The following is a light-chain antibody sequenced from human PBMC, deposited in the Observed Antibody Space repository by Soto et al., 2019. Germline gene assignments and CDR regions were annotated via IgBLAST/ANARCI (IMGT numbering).Light chain of an antibody. CDR1: QSISSQ. Sequence: EIVLTQSPATLSLSPGERATLSCRASQSISSQLAWYHQKPGQAPRLLIHDASNRATGIPARFSGSGSSTDFTLTISSLEPEDFAVYFCQQRSNWPLTFGGGTKVEIK. CDR3: QQRSNWPLT. CDR2: DAS. V-gene: IGKV3-11*01. J-gene: IGKJ4*01.